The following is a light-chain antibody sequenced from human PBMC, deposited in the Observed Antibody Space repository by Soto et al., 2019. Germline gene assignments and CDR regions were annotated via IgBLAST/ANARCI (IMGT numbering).Light chain of an antibody. CDR3: QQSYNIPRT. V-gene: IGKV1-39*01. J-gene: IGKJ5*01. CDR1: QSFSTW. CDR2: AAS. Sequence: DIQMTQSPSSLSAAVGDRVTITRRASQSFSTWLAWYQQKPGKAPNLLIYAASSLQSGVPSRFSGGGSGTDFTLTISSLQPEDFATYYCQQSYNIPRTFGQGTRLEIK.